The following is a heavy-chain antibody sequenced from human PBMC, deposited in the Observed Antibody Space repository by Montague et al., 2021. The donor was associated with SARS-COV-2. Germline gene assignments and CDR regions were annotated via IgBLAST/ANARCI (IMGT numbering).Heavy chain of an antibody. CDR1: GGSISSSSYY. J-gene: IGHJ6*02. Sequence: SETLSLTCTVSGGSISSSSYYWGWIRQPPGKGLEWIGSIYYSGSTYYNPSLKSRVTISVDTSKNQFSLKLSSVTAADTAVYYCAGPRSPTDYYYGMDVWGQGTTVTVSS. V-gene: IGHV4-39*01. CDR2: IYYSGST. CDR3: AGPRSPTDYYYGMDV.